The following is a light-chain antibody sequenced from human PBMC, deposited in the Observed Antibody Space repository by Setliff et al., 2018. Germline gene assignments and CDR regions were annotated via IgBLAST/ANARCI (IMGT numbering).Light chain of an antibody. CDR3: SSYTSNSTDV. Sequence: QSVLTQPASVSGSPGQSITISCTGTGTYNYVPWYQQHPGKAPQLIIYDVTNRPSGVSNRFSASKSGNTASLTISGLQPEDDADYYCSSYTSNSTDVFGTGTKVTV. J-gene: IGLJ1*01. CDR2: DVT. V-gene: IGLV2-14*03. CDR1: GTYNY.